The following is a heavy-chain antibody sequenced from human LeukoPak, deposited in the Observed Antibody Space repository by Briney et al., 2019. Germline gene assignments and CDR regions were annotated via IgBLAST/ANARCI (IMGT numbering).Heavy chain of an antibody. D-gene: IGHD4-17*01. CDR3: ARLHDYGDYVIQDYYYYMDV. V-gene: IGHV4-34*01. Sequence: PSETLSLTCAVYGGSFSGYYWSWIRQPPGKGLEWIGEINHSGSTNYNPSLKSRVTISVDTSKNQFSLKLSSVTAADTAVYYCARLHDYGDYVIQDYYYYMDVWGKGTTVTISS. CDR2: INHSGST. CDR1: GGSFSGYY. J-gene: IGHJ6*03.